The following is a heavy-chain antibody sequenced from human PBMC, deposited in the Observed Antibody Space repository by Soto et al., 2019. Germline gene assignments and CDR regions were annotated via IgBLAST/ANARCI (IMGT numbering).Heavy chain of an antibody. CDR3: ARGLGIAVAGPFSN. CDR1: GFTFSSYA. D-gene: IGHD6-19*01. Sequence: GGSLRLSCAASGFTFSSYAMHWVRQAPGKGLEWLALISYDGSNKYYADSVKGRFTSSRDNSKNTLYLQMNSLRGEDTAVYYCARGLGIAVAGPFSNWGQGTLVTVSS. J-gene: IGHJ4*02. V-gene: IGHV3-30-3*01. CDR2: ISYDGSNK.